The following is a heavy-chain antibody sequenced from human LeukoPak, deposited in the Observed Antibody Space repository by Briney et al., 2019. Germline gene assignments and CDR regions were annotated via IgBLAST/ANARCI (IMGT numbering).Heavy chain of an antibody. D-gene: IGHD6-13*01. CDR3: ARGRVSASSWQSVYYYYLYMDV. V-gene: IGHV4-59*01. CDR2: IDHTGST. J-gene: IGHJ6*03. CDR1: GDSISIYY. Sequence: SETLSLTCSVSGDSISIYYWNWIRQPPGKGLEWIGYIDHTGSTNYNPSLNSRVTISRDTSTNHFSLKLSSVTAADTAMYFCARGRVSASSWQSVYYYYLYMDVWGKGSTVTVSS.